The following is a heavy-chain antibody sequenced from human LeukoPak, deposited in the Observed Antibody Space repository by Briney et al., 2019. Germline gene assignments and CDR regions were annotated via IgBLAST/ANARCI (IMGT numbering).Heavy chain of an antibody. CDR2: ISGDGTNI. CDR1: GFTINSYY. J-gene: IGHJ5*02. CDR3: ARDRIATAGFDA. Sequence: GGSLRLSCVASGFTINSYYMQWVRQDPRKGLVWVSRISGDGTNIDYADSVRGRFTISRDNAKNSLYLQMNSLRAEDTAVYYCARDRIATAGFDAWGQGTLVTVSS. V-gene: IGHV3-74*01. D-gene: IGHD6-13*01.